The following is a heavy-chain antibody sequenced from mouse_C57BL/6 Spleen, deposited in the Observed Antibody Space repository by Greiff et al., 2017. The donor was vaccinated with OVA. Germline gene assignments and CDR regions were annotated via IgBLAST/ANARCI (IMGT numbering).Heavy chain of an antibody. Sequence: QVQLQQPGAELVRPGSSVKLSCKASGYTFTSYWMDWVKQRPGQGLEWIGNIYPSDSETHYNQKFKDKATLTVDKSSSTAYMQLSSLTSEDSAVYYCARGAYGSSHFDVWGTGTTVTVSS. J-gene: IGHJ1*03. D-gene: IGHD1-1*01. CDR1: GYTFTSYW. CDR3: ARGAYGSSHFDV. V-gene: IGHV1-61*01. CDR2: IYPSDSET.